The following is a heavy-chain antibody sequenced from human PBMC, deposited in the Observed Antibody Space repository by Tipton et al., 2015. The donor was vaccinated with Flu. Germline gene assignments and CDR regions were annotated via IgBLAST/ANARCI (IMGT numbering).Heavy chain of an antibody. CDR2: IFRTGST. J-gene: IGHJ4*02. Sequence: GASISSSNYYWSWIRQPAGKALEWIGRIFRTGSTNYNPSLKSRVTISLDTSKNQFSLNLNSVTAADTAVYYCARDRGISVAGSYYFDYWGQGSLVTVSP. D-gene: IGHD6-19*01. CDR1: GASISSSNYY. V-gene: IGHV4-61*02. CDR3: ARDRGISVAGSYYFDY.